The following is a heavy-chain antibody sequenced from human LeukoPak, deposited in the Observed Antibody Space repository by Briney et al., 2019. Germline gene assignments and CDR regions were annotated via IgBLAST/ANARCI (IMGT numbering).Heavy chain of an antibody. V-gene: IGHV3-7*01. Sequence: GGSLRLSCLVSGFTFSNRWMSWVRQAPGTGLEWVANIRPDGGGSYYLDSVKGRFTISRDNAENSLFLQMNSLRAEDTAVYYCVRLLGTVTTYDFWGQGTLVTVSS. J-gene: IGHJ4*02. CDR1: GFTFSNRW. CDR3: VRLLGTVTTYDF. D-gene: IGHD1-7*01. CDR2: IRPDGGGS.